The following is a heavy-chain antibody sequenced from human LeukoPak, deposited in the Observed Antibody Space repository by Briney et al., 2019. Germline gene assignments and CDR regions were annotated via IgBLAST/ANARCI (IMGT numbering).Heavy chain of an antibody. CDR1: GFILSSYD. D-gene: IGHD2-2*01. J-gene: IGHJ4*02. CDR3: AREYSSSWFDY. Sequence: GGSLRLSCAASGFILSSYDMHWVRQPPGKGLEWLAVISRDGSIKYHADSVRGRFTISRDNSHNTLYLQMNSLRAEDTATYYCAREYSSSWFDYWGQGTLVTVSS. CDR2: ISRDGSIK. V-gene: IGHV3-30-3*01.